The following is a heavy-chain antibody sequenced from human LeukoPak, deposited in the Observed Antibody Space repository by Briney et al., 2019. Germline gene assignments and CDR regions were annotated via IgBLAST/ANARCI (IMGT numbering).Heavy chain of an antibody. CDR1: GFSFNTCA. J-gene: IGHJ4*02. Sequence: GGSLRLSCAASGFSFNTCAMSWVRQAPGKGLEWVSTISGGGRSTDYADSVKGQFTISRDNSKNTLYLQMDSLRAEDTAVYYCARERYFDYWGQGTLVTVSS. CDR2: ISGGGRST. CDR3: ARERYFDY. V-gene: IGHV3-23*01.